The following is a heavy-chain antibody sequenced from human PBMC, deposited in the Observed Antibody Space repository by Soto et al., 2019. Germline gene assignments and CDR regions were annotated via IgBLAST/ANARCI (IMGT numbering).Heavy chain of an antibody. CDR1: GGTFSSYA. CDR3: ATHFRPMIVVVIDYIS. J-gene: IGHJ4*02. V-gene: IGHV1-69*12. CDR2: IFPIFGTA. D-gene: IGHD3-22*01. Sequence: QVQLVQSGAEVKKPGSSVKVSCKASGGTFSSYAISWVRQAPGQGLEWMGGIFPIFGTANYAQKFQGRVTITADESTSTAYMELSSLRSEDTAVYYCATHFRPMIVVVIDYISWGQGTLVTVSS.